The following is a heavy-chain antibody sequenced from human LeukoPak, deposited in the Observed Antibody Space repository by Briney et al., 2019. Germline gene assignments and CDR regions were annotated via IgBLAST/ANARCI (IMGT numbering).Heavy chain of an antibody. J-gene: IGHJ5*02. CDR1: GFTVSSNY. Sequence: GGSLRLSCAASGFTVSSNYMSWVRQAPGKGLEWVSVIYSGGSTYYADSVKGRFTISRDNSKNTLYLQMSNLRPEDTAIYYCVKVGISTYDLWGQGTLVTVSS. D-gene: IGHD2/OR15-2a*01. CDR2: IYSGGST. V-gene: IGHV3-53*05. CDR3: VKVGISTYDL.